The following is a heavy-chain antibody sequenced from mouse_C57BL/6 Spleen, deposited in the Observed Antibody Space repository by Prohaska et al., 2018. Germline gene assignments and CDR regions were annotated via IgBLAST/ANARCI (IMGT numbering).Heavy chain of an antibody. CDR3: ARPLDGYYNAMDY. Sequence: SVKISCKASGYSFTGYYMNWVKQSPEKSLEWIGEINPSTGGTTYNQKFKAKATLTVDKSSSTAYMQLKSLTSEDSAVYYCARPLDGYYNAMDYWGQGTSVTVSS. CDR1: GYSFTGYY. J-gene: IGHJ4*01. CDR2: INPSTGGT. D-gene: IGHD2-3*01. V-gene: IGHV1-42*01.